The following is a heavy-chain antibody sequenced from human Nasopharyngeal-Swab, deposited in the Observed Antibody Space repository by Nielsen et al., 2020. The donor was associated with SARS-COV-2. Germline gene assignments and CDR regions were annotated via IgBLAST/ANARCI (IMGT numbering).Heavy chain of an antibody. CDR2: IYYSGST. CDR3: ARVNIMELYDFDY. V-gene: IGHV4-30-4*01. CDR1: GGSISSGDYY. Sequence: SETLSLTCTVSGGSISSGDYYWSWIRQPPGKGLEWIGYIYYSGSTYYNPSLKSRVTISVDTSKNQFSLKLSSATAADTAVYYCARVNIMELYDFDYWGQGTLVTVSS. D-gene: IGHD1-7*01. J-gene: IGHJ4*02.